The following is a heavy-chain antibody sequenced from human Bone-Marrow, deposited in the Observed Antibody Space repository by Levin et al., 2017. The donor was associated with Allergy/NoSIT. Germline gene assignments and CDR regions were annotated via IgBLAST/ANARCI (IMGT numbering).Heavy chain of an antibody. Sequence: PSETLSLTCAASGFTFSTYWMSWVRQAPGKGLEWVANIRDDGGEKYYVDSVKGRFTISRDNAKNSLYLQMSSLRVEDTAVYYCGVTPRRDPFDYWGQGTLVAVSS. CDR2: IRDDGGEK. J-gene: IGHJ4*02. D-gene: IGHD2-21*02. V-gene: IGHV3-7*01. CDR1: GFTFSTYW. CDR3: GVTPRRDPFDY.